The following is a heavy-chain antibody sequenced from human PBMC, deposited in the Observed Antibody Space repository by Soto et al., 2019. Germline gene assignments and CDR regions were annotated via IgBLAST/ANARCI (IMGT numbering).Heavy chain of an antibody. D-gene: IGHD3-10*01. CDR2: IWYDGSNK. Sequence: SLRLSCASSGFTFSSYGMHWVRQAPGKGLEWVAVIWYDGSNKYYADSVKGRFTISRDNSKNTLYLQMNSLRAEDTAVYYCARALGVGPYYYGSGSYDYFDYWGQGTLVTVSS. CDR1: GFTFSSYG. V-gene: IGHV3-33*01. J-gene: IGHJ4*02. CDR3: ARALGVGPYYYGSGSYDYFDY.